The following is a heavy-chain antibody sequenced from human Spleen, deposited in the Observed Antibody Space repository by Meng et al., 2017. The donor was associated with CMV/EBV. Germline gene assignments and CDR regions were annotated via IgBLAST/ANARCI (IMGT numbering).Heavy chain of an antibody. CDR3: ARGRGGATTRYFDY. Sequence: GESLKISCAASGFSFSSYGMSWVRQAPGKGLECVSTISDDGGRTYYADSVKGRFTISRDNSKNTLYLQMGSLRAEDMAVYYCARGRGGATTRYFDYWGQGTLVTVSS. J-gene: IGHJ4*02. CDR1: GFSFSSYG. V-gene: IGHV3-64*02. D-gene: IGHD1-26*01. CDR2: ISDDGGRT.